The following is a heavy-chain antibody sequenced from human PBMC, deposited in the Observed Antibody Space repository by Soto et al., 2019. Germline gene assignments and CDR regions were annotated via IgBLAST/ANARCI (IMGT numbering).Heavy chain of an antibody. V-gene: IGHV2-5*02. CDR3: AHRVLRTVFGLVTTTAIYFDF. J-gene: IGHJ4*02. D-gene: IGHD3-3*01. Sequence: QITLNESGPTQVNPRQTLTLTCTFSGFSLTTSGVGVGWIRQSPGKAPEWLALLHWDDDKRYSPSLKSRLTITKDTSKNQVVLTMADVDPADTATYYCAHRVLRTVFGLVTTTAIYFDFWGQGTPVAVSS. CDR1: GFSLTTSGVG. CDR2: LHWDDDK.